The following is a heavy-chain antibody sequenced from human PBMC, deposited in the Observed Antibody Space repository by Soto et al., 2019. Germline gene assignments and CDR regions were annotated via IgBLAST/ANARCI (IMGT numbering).Heavy chain of an antibody. CDR3: AADSSWYPSNYYYYYGMDV. Sequence: GASVKVSCKASGYTFTSYAMHWVRQAPGQRLEWMGWINAGNGNTKYSQKFQGRVTITRDTSASTAYMELSSLRSEDTAVYYCAADSSWYPSNYYYYYGMDVWGQGTTVTVSS. CDR1: GYTFTSYA. D-gene: IGHD6-13*01. CDR2: INAGNGNT. J-gene: IGHJ6*02. V-gene: IGHV1-3*01.